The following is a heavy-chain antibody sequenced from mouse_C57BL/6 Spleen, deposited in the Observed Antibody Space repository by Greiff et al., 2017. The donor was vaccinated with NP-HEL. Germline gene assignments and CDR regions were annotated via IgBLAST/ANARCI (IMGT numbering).Heavy chain of an antibody. V-gene: IGHV1-26*01. CDR2: INPNNGGT. D-gene: IGHD1-3*01. CDR3: ARDVYKDYFDY. CDR1: GYTFTDYY. J-gene: IGHJ2*01. Sequence: EVQLQQSGPELVKPGASVKISCKASGYTFTDYYMNWVKQSHGKSLEWIGDINPNNGGTSYNQKFKGKATLTVDKSSSTAYMELRSLTSEDSAVYYCARDVYKDYFDYWGQGTTLTVSS.